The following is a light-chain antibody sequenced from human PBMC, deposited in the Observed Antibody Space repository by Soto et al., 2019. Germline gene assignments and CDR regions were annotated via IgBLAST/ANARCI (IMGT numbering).Light chain of an antibody. CDR3: QSYDSSPSGYVV. V-gene: IGLV1-40*01. CDR1: SSNIGAGYD. Sequence: QSVLTQPPSVSGAPGQRVTISCTGSSSNIGAGYDVHWYQQLPGTAPKLLIDGNSNRPSGVPDRFAGSKSGTSASLAITGRQAEEEADYYCQSYDSSPSGYVVFGGGTKLTVL. CDR2: GNS. J-gene: IGLJ2*01.